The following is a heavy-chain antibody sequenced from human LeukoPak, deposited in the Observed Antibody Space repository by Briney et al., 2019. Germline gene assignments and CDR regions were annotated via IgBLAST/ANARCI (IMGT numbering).Heavy chain of an antibody. Sequence: PSQTLSLTCAVSGGSISSGGYSWSWIRQPPGKGLEWIGYIYYSGSTYYNPSLKSRVTISVDTSKNQFSLKLSSVTAADTAVYYCARASTGHDAFDIWGQGTMVTVSS. J-gene: IGHJ3*02. CDR2: IYYSGST. D-gene: IGHD2-8*02. V-gene: IGHV4-30-4*07. CDR1: GGSISSGGYS. CDR3: ARASTGHDAFDI.